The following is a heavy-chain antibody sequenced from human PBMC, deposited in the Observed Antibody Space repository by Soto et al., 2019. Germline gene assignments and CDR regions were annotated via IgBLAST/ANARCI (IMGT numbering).Heavy chain of an antibody. D-gene: IGHD3-3*01. CDR1: GYTFTSYA. CDR3: ARGTWSGMEV. V-gene: IGHV1-3*05. J-gene: IGHJ6*02. CDR2: INAGNGNT. Sequence: QVQLVQSGAEEKKPGASVKVSCKASGYTFTSYAMHWVRQAPGQRLEWMGWINAGNGNTKYSQKFQGSVIITRDTSAITAYMELSSVRSEDTAVYYWARGTWSGMEVWGQGTTVTVAS.